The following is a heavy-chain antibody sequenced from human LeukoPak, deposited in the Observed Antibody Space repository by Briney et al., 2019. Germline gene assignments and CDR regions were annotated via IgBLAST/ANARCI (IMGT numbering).Heavy chain of an antibody. D-gene: IGHD2-21*02. V-gene: IGHV3-48*01. J-gene: IGHJ4*02. CDR3: ARGTHLAYCGGDCPYYFDY. CDR1: GFTFSSYS. Sequence: PGGSLRLSCAASGFTFSSYSMTWVRQAPGKGLEWVSYISSSSSTIYYADSVKGRFTISRDNAKNSLYLQMNSLRAEDTAVYYCARGTHLAYCGGDCPYYFDYWGQGTLVTVSS. CDR2: ISSSSSTI.